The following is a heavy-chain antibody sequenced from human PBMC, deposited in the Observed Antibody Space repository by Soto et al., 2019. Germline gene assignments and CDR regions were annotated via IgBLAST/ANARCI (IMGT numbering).Heavy chain of an antibody. CDR2: ISHDGSKT. V-gene: IGHV3-30*18. D-gene: IGHD3-10*02. CDR3: VKYQGLVFGYFNY. CDR1: GLTFSSYG. J-gene: IGHJ4*02. Sequence: QVQLVESGGGVVQPGRSLRLSCAASGLTFSSYGMHWVRQAPGKGLEWLTFISHDGSKTYYADSVKGRFTISRDNSKNTQYLQMNSLRTEDTALYYCVKYQGLVFGYFNYWGQGTLVTVSS.